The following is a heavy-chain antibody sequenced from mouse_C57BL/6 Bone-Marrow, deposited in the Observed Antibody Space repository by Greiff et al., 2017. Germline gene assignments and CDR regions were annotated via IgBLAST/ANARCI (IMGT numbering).Heavy chain of an antibody. CDR2: IDPSDSYT. CDR3: AREVYSGSSYYFDF. CDR1: GYTFTSYW. Sequence: VQLQQPGAELVMPGASVKLSCKASGYTFTSYWMHWVKQRPGQGLEWIGEIDPSDSYTNYNQKFKGKSTLTVDKSSSTAYMQLSSLTSADSAVYYCAREVYSGSSYYFDFWGQGTTLTVSS. V-gene: IGHV1-69*01. J-gene: IGHJ2*01. D-gene: IGHD1-1*01.